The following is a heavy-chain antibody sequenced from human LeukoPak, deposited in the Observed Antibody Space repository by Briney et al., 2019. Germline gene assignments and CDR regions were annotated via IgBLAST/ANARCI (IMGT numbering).Heavy chain of an antibody. Sequence: ASVKVSCKTSEYTFISYDINWVRQATGQGLEWMGWMNPNSGNTGYAQKFQGRVTMTRNTSISTAYMELSSLRSEDTAVYYCARGRSVAGTRRSFDPWGQGTLVTVSS. J-gene: IGHJ5*02. V-gene: IGHV1-8*01. CDR1: EYTFISYD. CDR3: ARGRSVAGTRRSFDP. D-gene: IGHD6-19*01. CDR2: MNPNSGNT.